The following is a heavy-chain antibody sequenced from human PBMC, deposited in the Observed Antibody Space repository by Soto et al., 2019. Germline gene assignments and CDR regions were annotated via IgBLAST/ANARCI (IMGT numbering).Heavy chain of an antibody. Sequence: SETLSLTCIVSGGSITRESSYWAWIRQPPGKGLEWVGTFYDGNTYHNPSLRSRITIAVDTSKNQFSLKLNSVADADTAFYYCATTRGLAVGGSFDYWGQGMLVTVSS. CDR3: ATTRGLAVGGSFDY. D-gene: IGHD3-10*01. CDR1: GGSITRESSY. V-gene: IGHV4-39*01. J-gene: IGHJ4*02. CDR2: FYDGNT.